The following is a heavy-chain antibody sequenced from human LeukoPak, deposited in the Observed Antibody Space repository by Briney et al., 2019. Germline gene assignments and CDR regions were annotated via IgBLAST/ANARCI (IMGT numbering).Heavy chain of an antibody. V-gene: IGHV4-34*01. Sequence: SETLSLTCAVYGGSFSGYYWSWIRQPPGKGLEWVGEINHSGSTNYNPSLKSRVTIPVEASKNQFSLKLSSVTAAATAVYYCARQIATSWRDGGWFDPWGQGTLVTVSS. CDR3: ARQIATSWRDGGWFDP. CDR2: INHSGST. D-gene: IGHD2-2*01. J-gene: IGHJ5*02. CDR1: GGSFSGYY.